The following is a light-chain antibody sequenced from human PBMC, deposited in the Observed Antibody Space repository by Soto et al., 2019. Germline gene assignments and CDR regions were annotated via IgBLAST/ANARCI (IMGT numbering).Light chain of an antibody. CDR2: DVS. CDR3: RQYAHSPLT. CDR1: QTVTRNY. V-gene: IGKV3-20*01. J-gene: IGKJ4*01. Sequence: EIVLTQSPGTLSLSPGESATLSCSASQTVTRNYLAWFQHKPGQAPRLVIYDVSTRATGIPDRFSASGSGKDFTLTVLRLEPEDFAVYYCRQYAHSPLTVGGGTKVET.